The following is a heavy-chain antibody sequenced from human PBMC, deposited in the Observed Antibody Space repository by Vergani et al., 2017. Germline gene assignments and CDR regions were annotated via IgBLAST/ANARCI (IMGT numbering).Heavy chain of an antibody. CDR3: ARQGGGSSPEYYYYYYMDV. D-gene: IGHD6-6*01. V-gene: IGHV5-51*01. CDR2: IYPGDSDT. CDR1: GYSFTSYW. Sequence: EVQLVQSGAEVKTPGESLKISCKGSGYSFTSYWIGWVRQMPGKGLEWMGIIYPGDSDTRYSPSFQGQVTISADKSISTAHLQWSSLKASDTAMYYCARQGGGSSPEYYYYYYMDVWGKGTTVTVSS. J-gene: IGHJ6*03.